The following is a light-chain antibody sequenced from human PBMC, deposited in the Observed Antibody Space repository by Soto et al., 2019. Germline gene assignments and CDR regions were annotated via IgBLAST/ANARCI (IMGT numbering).Light chain of an antibody. V-gene: IGKV1-9*01. CDR2: DAS. CDR1: QSISSY. CDR3: LQRNTWPWT. J-gene: IGKJ1*01. Sequence: DMQMSHAPPSLSASVGDRVTITCRASQSISSYLAWYQQKPGKAPRLLIYDASDLHTGVPSRFSGSGSGTDFALTISSLAPEDFATYYCLQRNTWPWTFGQGTKVDIK.